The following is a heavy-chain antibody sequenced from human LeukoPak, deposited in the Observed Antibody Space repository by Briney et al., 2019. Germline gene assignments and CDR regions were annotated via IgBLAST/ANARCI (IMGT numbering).Heavy chain of an antibody. D-gene: IGHD3-3*01. J-gene: IGHJ6*04. CDR1: GGSFSGYY. CDR3: ARGGYYDFWSGYGMDV. V-gene: IGHV4-30-4*08. CDR2: IYYSGST. Sequence: SETLSLTCAVYGGSFSGYYWSWIRQPPGKGLEWIGYIYYSGSTYYNPSLKSRVTISVDTSKNQFSLKLSSVTAADTAVYYCARGGYYDFWSGYGMDVWGKGTTVTVSS.